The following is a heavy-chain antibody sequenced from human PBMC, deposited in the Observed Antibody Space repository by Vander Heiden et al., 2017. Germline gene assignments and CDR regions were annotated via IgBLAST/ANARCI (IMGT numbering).Heavy chain of an antibody. CDR1: GYTFTSYA. CDR3: ARERHYYGSGSYYPTFDY. J-gene: IGHJ4*02. CDR2: ISGYNGNT. V-gene: IGHV1-18*01. D-gene: IGHD3-10*01. Sequence: QVQLVQSGAEVKKPGASVKVSCKASGYTFTSYAIRWVRQAPGQGLEWMGWISGYNGNTNYAQKLQGRVTMTTDTSTSTAYMELRSLRSDDTAVYYCARERHYYGSGSYYPTFDYWGQGTLVTVSS.